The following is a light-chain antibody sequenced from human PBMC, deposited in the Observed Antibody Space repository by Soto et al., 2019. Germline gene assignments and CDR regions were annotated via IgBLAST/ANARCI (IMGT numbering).Light chain of an antibody. Sequence: DTQMTQSSSSLSAFVGDSVTITCRASQSISSYLNWYQQKPGKAPKLRIYAASSLQSGVPSRFSGSGSGTDFTLTISSLQPEDFATYYCQQSYSTPRTFGQGTKVDIK. CDR1: QSISSY. CDR3: QQSYSTPRT. CDR2: AAS. V-gene: IGKV1-39*01. J-gene: IGKJ1*01.